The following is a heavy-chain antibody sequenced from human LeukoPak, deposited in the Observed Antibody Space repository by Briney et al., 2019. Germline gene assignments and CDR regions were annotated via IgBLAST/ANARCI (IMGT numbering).Heavy chain of an antibody. Sequence: PGGSLRLSCAAPGFTFSSYSMNWVRQAPGKGLEWVSSISSSSSYIYYADSVRGRFTISRDNAKNSLDLQMNSLRVEDTAVYYCVRDRHYIGDREVRFPYWGQGALVTVSS. D-gene: IGHD3-10*01. CDR3: VRDRHYIGDREVRFPY. CDR1: GFTFSSYS. J-gene: IGHJ4*02. V-gene: IGHV3-21*06. CDR2: ISSSSSYI.